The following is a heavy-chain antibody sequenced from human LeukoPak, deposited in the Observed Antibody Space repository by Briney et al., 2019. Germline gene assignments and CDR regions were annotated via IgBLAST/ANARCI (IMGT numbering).Heavy chain of an antibody. V-gene: IGHV1-69*05. CDR3: ARVKEQQPASWFDP. J-gene: IGHJ5*02. D-gene: IGHD6-13*01. CDR1: GGTFSSYA. Sequence: SVKVSCKASGGTFSSYAISWVRQAPAQGLEWMGGTIPIFGTANYAQKFQGRVTITTDESTSTAYMELSSLRSEDTAVYYCARVKEQQPASWFDPWGQGTLVTVSS. CDR2: TIPIFGTA.